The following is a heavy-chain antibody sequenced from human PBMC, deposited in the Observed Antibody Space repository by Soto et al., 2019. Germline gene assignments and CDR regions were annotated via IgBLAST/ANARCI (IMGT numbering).Heavy chain of an antibody. Sequence: GASVKVSCKASGYTFTSYDINWVRQATGQGLEWMGWMNPNSGNTGYAQKFQGRVTMTRNTSISTAYMELSSLRSEDTAVYYCARGLIVATNDYYYSYVGVWGKGTAVTVSS. CDR3: ARGLIVATNDYYYSYVGV. CDR2: MNPNSGNT. CDR1: GYTFTSYD. V-gene: IGHV1-8*01. D-gene: IGHD5-12*01. J-gene: IGHJ6*03.